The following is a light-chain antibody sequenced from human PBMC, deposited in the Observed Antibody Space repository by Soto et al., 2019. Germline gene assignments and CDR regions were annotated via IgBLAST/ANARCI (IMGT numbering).Light chain of an antibody. CDR2: GAS. J-gene: IGKJ5*01. CDR3: QQYSNWPT. CDR1: QSVGSN. V-gene: IGKV3-15*01. Sequence: VMTQSPATLCLSAGGRATVSGRASQSVGSNLAWYQQRPGQAPRLLISGASTRATGIAARFSGSGSGREFTLTISSLQSEDSALYYCQQYSNWPTFGQGTRLEIK.